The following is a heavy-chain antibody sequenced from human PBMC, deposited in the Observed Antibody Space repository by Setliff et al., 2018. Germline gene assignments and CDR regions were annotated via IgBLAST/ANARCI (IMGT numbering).Heavy chain of an antibody. CDR3: ARDGSVRGVDEYFDY. Sequence: GGSLRLSCAASGFTFSNYAMSWVRQAPGKGLEWVSAISGSGAISYADSVKGRFTVSRDNSKSTLYLQMNILRAEDTAVYFCARDGSVRGVDEYFDYWGQGTLVTVSS. J-gene: IGHJ4*02. CDR2: ISGSGAI. CDR1: GFTFSNYA. V-gene: IGHV3-23*01. D-gene: IGHD1-26*01.